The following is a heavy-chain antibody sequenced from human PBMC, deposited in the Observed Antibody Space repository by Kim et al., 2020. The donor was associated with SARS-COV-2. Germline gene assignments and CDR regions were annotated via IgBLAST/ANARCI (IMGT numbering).Heavy chain of an antibody. Sequence: GGSLRLSCAASGFTFSSYGMHWVRQAPGKGLEWVAVISYDGSNKYYADSVKGRFTISRDNSKNTLYLQMNSLRAEDTAVYYCAKERDGDYVVRRFDPWGQGTLVTVSS. V-gene: IGHV3-30*18. J-gene: IGHJ5*02. CDR1: GFTFSSYG. D-gene: IGHD4-17*01. CDR2: ISYDGSNK. CDR3: AKERDGDYVVRRFDP.